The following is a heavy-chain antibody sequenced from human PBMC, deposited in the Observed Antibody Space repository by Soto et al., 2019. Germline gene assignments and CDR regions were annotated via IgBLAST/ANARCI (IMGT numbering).Heavy chain of an antibody. CDR1: GGSISSYY. Sequence: SETLSLTCTVSGGSISSYYWSWIRQPPGKGLEWIGYIYYSGSTNYNPSLKSRVTISVDTSKNQFSLKLSSVTAADTAVYYCARYHSSGWYYFDYWGQGTLVTVPQ. CDR2: IYYSGST. V-gene: IGHV4-59*01. CDR3: ARYHSSGWYYFDY. J-gene: IGHJ4*02. D-gene: IGHD6-19*01.